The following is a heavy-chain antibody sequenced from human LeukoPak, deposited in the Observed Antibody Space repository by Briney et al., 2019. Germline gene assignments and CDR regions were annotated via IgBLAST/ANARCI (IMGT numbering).Heavy chain of an antibody. V-gene: IGHV1-24*01. CDR3: AREDILTGYKNDY. J-gene: IGHJ4*02. Sequence: GASVKVSCKASGYTLAELSMHWVRQAPGKGLEWMGGFDPEYGETIYAQKFQGRVTMTEDTSTDTAYMELSSLRSEDTAVYYCAREDILTGYKNDYWGQGTLVTVSS. D-gene: IGHD3-9*01. CDR2: FDPEYGET. CDR1: GYTLAELS.